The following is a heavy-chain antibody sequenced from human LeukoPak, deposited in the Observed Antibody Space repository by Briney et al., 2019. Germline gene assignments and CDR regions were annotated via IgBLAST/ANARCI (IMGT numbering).Heavy chain of an antibody. CDR2: IKRDGSEK. D-gene: IGHD6-19*01. CDR3: ARLGPASSGWPESFDY. Sequence: GGSLRLSCAASGFTFNSYWMNWDRQAPGKGLEWVANIKRDGSEKYYEDSVKGRFTISRDNAKNSLDLQMNSLRVEDTAVYYCARLGPASSGWPESFDYWGQGTLVTVSS. J-gene: IGHJ4*02. V-gene: IGHV3-7*03. CDR1: GFTFNSYW.